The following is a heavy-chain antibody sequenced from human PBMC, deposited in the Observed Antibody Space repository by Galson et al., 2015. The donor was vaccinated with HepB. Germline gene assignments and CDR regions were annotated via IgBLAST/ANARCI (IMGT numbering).Heavy chain of an antibody. CDR2: IYSGGNT. D-gene: IGHD6-19*01. CDR1: GFTVSSNY. CDR3: ARASSGWAAFDY. J-gene: IGHJ4*02. V-gene: IGHV3-66*01. Sequence: SLRLSCAASGFTVSSNYMSWVRQAPGKGLEWVSVIYSGGNTNYADSVKGRFTISRDISKNTLYLQMNSLRAEDTALYYCARASSGWAAFDYWGQGTLVAVSS.